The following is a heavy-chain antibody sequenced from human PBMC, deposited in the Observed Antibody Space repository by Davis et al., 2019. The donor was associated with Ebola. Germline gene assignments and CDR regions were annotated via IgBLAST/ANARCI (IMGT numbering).Heavy chain of an antibody. CDR3: ARGRSYYDFWSGYQRWGNWFDP. J-gene: IGHJ5*02. V-gene: IGHV4-38-2*01. CDR2: IYHSGST. D-gene: IGHD3-3*01. Sequence: PSETLSLTCAVSGYSISSGYYWGWIRQPPGKGLEWIGSIYHSGSTYYNPSLKSRVTISVDTSKNQFSLKLSSVTAADTAVYYCARGRSYYDFWSGYQRWGNWFDPWGQGTLVTVSS. CDR1: GYSISSGYY.